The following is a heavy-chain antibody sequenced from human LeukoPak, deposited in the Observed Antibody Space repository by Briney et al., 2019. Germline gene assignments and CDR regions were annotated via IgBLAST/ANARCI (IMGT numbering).Heavy chain of an antibody. D-gene: IGHD4-17*01. CDR1: GLTFSTYY. V-gene: IGHV3-74*01. CDR3: ARESSDYGDYDAFDI. Sequence: GGSLRLSCAASGLTFSTYYMHWVRQAPGKGLVWVSRIVNDGSTTTYAGSVEGRFTISRDNAKNTLFLQMNSLRVEDTAVYYCARESSDYGDYDAFDIWGRGTMVTVSS. J-gene: IGHJ3*02. CDR2: IVNDGSTT.